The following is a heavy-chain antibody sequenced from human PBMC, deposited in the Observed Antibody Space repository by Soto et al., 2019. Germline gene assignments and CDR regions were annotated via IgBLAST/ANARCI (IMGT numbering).Heavy chain of an antibody. Sequence: SVKVSCKASGGTFSSYAISWVRQAPGQGLEWMGGIIPIFGTANYAQKFQGRVTIAADESTSTAYMELSSLRSEDTAVYYCARGYCSSTSCYSDGYYYYYGMDVWGQGTTVTVSS. J-gene: IGHJ6*02. CDR2: IIPIFGTA. CDR3: ARGYCSSTSCYSDGYYYYYGMDV. CDR1: GGTFSSYA. D-gene: IGHD2-2*01. V-gene: IGHV1-69*13.